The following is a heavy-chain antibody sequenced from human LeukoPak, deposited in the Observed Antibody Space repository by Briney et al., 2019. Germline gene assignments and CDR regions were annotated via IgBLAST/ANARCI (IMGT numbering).Heavy chain of an antibody. CDR2: ISGSGGST. D-gene: IGHD6-19*01. V-gene: IGHV3-23*01. Sequence: GGSLRLSCAASGLTSTSYWMTWVRQAPGKGLEWVSAISGSGGSTYYADSVKGRFTISRDNSKNTLYLQMNSLRAEDTAVYYCAKDLISVAGTIGYWGQGTLVTVSS. CDR3: AKDLISVAGTIGY. J-gene: IGHJ4*02. CDR1: GLTSTSYW.